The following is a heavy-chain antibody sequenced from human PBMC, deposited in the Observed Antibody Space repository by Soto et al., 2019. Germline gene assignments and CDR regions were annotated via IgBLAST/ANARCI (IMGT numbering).Heavy chain of an antibody. J-gene: IGHJ4*02. Sequence: GGSLRLSCAASGFTFDDYGMSWVRHAPGKGLEWVSGINWNGGSTGYADSVKGRFTISRDDAKNSLYLQMNSLRAEDTALYYCARWGSGHNNFDDWGQGSLVTVSS. D-gene: IGHD3-16*01. CDR2: INWNGGST. V-gene: IGHV3-20*04. CDR1: GFTFDDYG. CDR3: ARWGSGHNNFDD.